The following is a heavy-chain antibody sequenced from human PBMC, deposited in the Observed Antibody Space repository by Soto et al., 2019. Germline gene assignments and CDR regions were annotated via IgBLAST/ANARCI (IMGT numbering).Heavy chain of an antibody. V-gene: IGHV3-30*18. Sequence: QVQLVESGGGVVQPGRPLRFSCAAPGFPFISFGMNWVRQSPAKGLKWVALISYDGSNKYYADSVKGRFTISRDNSKNTLYLQMNSLRTEDTAVYYCAKNGARDDYVWFAHYWGQGTLVTVSS. CDR2: ISYDGSNK. CDR3: AKNGARDDYVWFAHY. CDR1: GFPFISFG. J-gene: IGHJ4*02. D-gene: IGHD3-16*01.